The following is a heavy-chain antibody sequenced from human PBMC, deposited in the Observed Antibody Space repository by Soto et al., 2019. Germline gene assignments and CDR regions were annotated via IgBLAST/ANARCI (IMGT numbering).Heavy chain of an antibody. V-gene: IGHV3-7*01. D-gene: IGHD3-16*01. Sequence: GGSLRLSCAASGFSFSSYWMTWVRQAPGKGLEWVANIKQDGSDNYYVVSVKGRFTISRDNAKNSLYLQMNSLRAEDTAVYYCARPAGGTNYQGAIDIWGQGTMVTVSS. CDR3: ARPAGGTNYQGAIDI. J-gene: IGHJ3*02. CDR2: IKQDGSDN. CDR1: GFSFSSYW.